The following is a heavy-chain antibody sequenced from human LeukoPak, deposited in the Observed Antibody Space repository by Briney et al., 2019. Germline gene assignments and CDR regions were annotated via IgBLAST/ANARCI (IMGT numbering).Heavy chain of an antibody. V-gene: IGHV4-34*01. Sequence: SETLSLTCAVYGGSFSGYYWSWIRQPPGKGLEWIGEINHSGSTNYNPSLKSRVTISVDTSKNQFSLKLSSVTAADTAVYYCAIIPRDYWGQGTLVTVSS. CDR2: INHSGST. CDR1: GGSFSGYY. J-gene: IGHJ4*02. CDR3: AIIPRDY.